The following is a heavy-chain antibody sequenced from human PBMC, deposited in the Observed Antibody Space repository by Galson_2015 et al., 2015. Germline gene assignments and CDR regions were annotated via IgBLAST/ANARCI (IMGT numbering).Heavy chain of an antibody. CDR3: ARGVWSGYYIWFDP. Sequence: TLSLTCTVSGGSISSGGYYWSWIRPHPGKGLEWIGYIYYSGSTYYNPSLKSRVTISVDTSKNQFSLKLSSVTAADTAVYYCARGVWSGYYIWFDPWGQGTLVTVSS. J-gene: IGHJ5*02. CDR2: IYYSGST. CDR1: GGSISSGGYY. V-gene: IGHV4-31*03. D-gene: IGHD3-3*01.